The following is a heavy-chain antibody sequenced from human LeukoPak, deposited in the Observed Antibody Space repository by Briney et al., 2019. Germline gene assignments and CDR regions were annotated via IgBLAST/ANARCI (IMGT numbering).Heavy chain of an antibody. CDR1: GFTVSSNY. CDR3: ARDPPIVVVPAATGARPSRY. V-gene: IGHV3-66*01. Sequence: GGSLRLSCAASGFTVSSNYMSWVRQAPGKGLEWVSVIYSGGSTYYADSVKGRFTISRDNSKNTLYLQMNSLRAEDTAVYYCARDPPIVVVPAATGARPSRYWGQGTLVTVSS. D-gene: IGHD2-2*01. CDR2: IYSGGST. J-gene: IGHJ4*02.